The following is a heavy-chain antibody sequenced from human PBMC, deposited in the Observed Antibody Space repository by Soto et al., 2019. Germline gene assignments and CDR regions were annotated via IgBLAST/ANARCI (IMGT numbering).Heavy chain of an antibody. CDR2: IIPMFDTP. J-gene: IGHJ5*02. CDR1: GGAFSSYA. V-gene: IGHV1-69*06. D-gene: IGHD3-10*01. CDR3: AREGIIMDRGVLTVSKPRNYNWFDP. Sequence: QVQLVQSGAEVKKPGSSVKVSCKASGGAFSSYAISWVRQAPGQGLEWMGGIIPMFDTPTYAQKFQGRVTITADKSTSTAYMELNSLRSEDTALYFCAREGIIMDRGVLTVSKPRNYNWFDPWGQGTLVTVSS.